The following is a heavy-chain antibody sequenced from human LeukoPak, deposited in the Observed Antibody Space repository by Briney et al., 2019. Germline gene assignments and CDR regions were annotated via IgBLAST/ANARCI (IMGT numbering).Heavy chain of an antibody. CDR1: GFTFSSYA. D-gene: IGHD3-22*01. Sequence: PGRSLRLSCAASGFTFSSYAMHWVRQAPGKGLEWVAVISYDGSNKYYADSVKGRFTISRDTSKNTLYLQMNSLRAEDTAVYYCARGVYYYDSSGQDQDAFDIWGQGTMVTVSS. CDR2: ISYDGSNK. CDR3: ARGVYYYDSSGQDQDAFDI. J-gene: IGHJ3*02. V-gene: IGHV3-30-3*01.